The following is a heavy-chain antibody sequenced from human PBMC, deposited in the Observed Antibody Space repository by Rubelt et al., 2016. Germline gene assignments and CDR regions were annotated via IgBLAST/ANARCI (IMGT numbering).Heavy chain of an antibody. V-gene: IGHV1-2*06. CDR1: GYTFISYG. CDR2: INPNSGGT. J-gene: IGHJ5*02. Sequence: QIQLVQSGPEVEKPGASVKVSCKASGYTFISYGISWIRQAPGQGLEWMGRINPNSGGTNYAQKFQGRAPMTRDTSISTADMGRSRLRSDDTAVYYCARGVGTAFDPWGQGTLVTVSS. D-gene: IGHD1-1*01. CDR3: ARGVGTAFDP.